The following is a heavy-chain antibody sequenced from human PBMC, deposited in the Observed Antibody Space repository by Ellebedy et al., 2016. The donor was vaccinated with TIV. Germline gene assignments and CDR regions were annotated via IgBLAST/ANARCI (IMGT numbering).Heavy chain of an antibody. CDR1: TFSSYA. J-gene: IGHJ6*02. V-gene: IGHV4-39*01. CDR2: IYYSGST. D-gene: IGHD2-15*01. CDR3: ARREVCSGGSCYGMDV. Sequence: TFSSYAMSWIRQPPGKGLEWIGSIYYSGSTYYNPSLKSRVTISVDTSKNQFSLKLSSVTAADTAVYYCARREVCSGGSCYGMDVWGQGTTVTVSS.